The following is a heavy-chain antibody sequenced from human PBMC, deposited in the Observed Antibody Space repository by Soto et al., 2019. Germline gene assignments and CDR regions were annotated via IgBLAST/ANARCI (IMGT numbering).Heavy chain of an antibody. D-gene: IGHD3-9*01. CDR1: GFTFSSYG. CDR3: ARVTTVYDILTSSYALNYFDY. J-gene: IGHJ4*02. CDR2: ISYDGSNK. V-gene: IGHV3-30*03. Sequence: GGSLRLSCAASGFTFSSYGMHWVRQAPGKGLEWVAVISYDGSNKYYADSVKGRFTISRDNSKNTLYLQMNSLRAEDTAVDYCARVTTVYDILTSSYALNYFDYWGQGTLVTVSS.